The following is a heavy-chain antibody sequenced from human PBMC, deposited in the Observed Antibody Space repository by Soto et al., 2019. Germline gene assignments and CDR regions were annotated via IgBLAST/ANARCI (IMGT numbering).Heavy chain of an antibody. CDR2: IEPSGGST. D-gene: IGHD2-21*02. J-gene: IGHJ4*02. Sequence: QVQLVQSGAEVKKPGASVKVSCKASGYTVTRHYMHWVRQAPGQGLEWMGIIEPSGGSTTYAQKFQDRVTMTRDMSTRTVYMELSSLRSDDTAIYYCTRGSTVVTLDYFDSWGQGTLVTVSS. CDR3: TRGSTVVTLDYFDS. V-gene: IGHV1-46*03. CDR1: GYTVTRHY.